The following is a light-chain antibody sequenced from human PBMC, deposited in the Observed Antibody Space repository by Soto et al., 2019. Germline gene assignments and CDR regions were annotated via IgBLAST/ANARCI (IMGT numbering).Light chain of an antibody. CDR2: AAS. CDR1: QSVRRT. J-gene: IGKJ1*01. CDR3: QPYGTWPRT. Sequence: EIGMTQSPATLSVSPGERATLSCRASQSVRRTLTWYQQKPGQAPRLLICAASTRAIGIPARFSGSGSGTEFTLSISSLQSEDFAVYYYQPYGTWPRTFGQGTKVEIK. V-gene: IGKV3-15*01.